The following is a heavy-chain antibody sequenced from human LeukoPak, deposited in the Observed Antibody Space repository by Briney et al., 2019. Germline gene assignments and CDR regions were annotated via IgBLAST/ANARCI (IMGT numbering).Heavy chain of an antibody. Sequence: GESLKITRRGSGYSFTTNWIGWVRQVPGKGLEWVGIIYPADSDARYSPSFRGHVTISADKSISTAYLQWSSLKASDTALYFCATRRDAYPIDYWGQGTLITVSS. V-gene: IGHV5-51*01. D-gene: IGHD5-24*01. CDR1: GYSFTTNW. J-gene: IGHJ4*02. CDR3: ATRRDAYPIDY. CDR2: IYPADSDA.